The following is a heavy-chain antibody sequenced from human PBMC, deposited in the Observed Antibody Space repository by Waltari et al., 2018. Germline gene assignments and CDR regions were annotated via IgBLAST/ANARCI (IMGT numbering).Heavy chain of an antibody. V-gene: IGHV4-38-2*01. J-gene: IGHJ4*02. CDR3: ARHVIVGATTSRFFDY. CDR2: IYHSGST. CDR1: GYSISSGYS. Sequence: QVQLQESGPGLVKPSETLSLTCAVSGYSISSGYSMGWLRQPPGKGLEWSGSIYHSGSTDYNPSLKSRVTISVDTSKNQFSLKLSSVTAADTAVYYCARHVIVGATTSRFFDYWGQGTLVTVSS. D-gene: IGHD1-26*01.